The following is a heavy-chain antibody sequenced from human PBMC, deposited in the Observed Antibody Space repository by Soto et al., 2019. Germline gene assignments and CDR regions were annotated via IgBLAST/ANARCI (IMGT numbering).Heavy chain of an antibody. CDR3: ARDPWELPFYYYGMDV. V-gene: IGHV4-30-4*01. J-gene: IGHJ6*02. CDR2: IYYSGST. CDR1: GGPISSGDYY. D-gene: IGHD1-26*01. Sequence: SETLSLTCTVSGGPISSGDYYWSWIRQPPGKGLEWIGYIYYSGSTYYNPSLKSRVTISVDTSKNQFSLKLSSVTAADTAVYYCARDPWELPFYYYGMDVWGQGTTVTVSS.